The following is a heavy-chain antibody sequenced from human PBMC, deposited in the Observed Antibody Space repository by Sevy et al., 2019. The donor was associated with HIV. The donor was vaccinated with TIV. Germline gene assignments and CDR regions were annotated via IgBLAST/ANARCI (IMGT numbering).Heavy chain of an antibody. Sequence: GGSLRLSCAASGFTFSSHSMNWVRQAPGKGLEWVSSISSSSGYIYYADSVKGRFTISRDNAKNSLYLQMSSLRAEDMAVYYCARLGYVSTSDAFDIWGQGTMVTVSS. CDR3: ARLGYVSTSDAFDI. J-gene: IGHJ3*02. CDR1: GFTFSSHS. D-gene: IGHD6-13*01. V-gene: IGHV3-21*01. CDR2: ISSSSGYI.